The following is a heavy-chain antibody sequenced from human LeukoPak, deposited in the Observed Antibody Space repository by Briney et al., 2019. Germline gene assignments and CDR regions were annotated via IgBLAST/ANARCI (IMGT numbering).Heavy chain of an antibody. V-gene: IGHV4-59*01. D-gene: IGHD4-17*01. CDR2: IYYSGST. J-gene: IGHJ2*01. Sequence: SETLSLTCTVSGGSISSYYWSWIRQPPGKELEWIGYIYYSGSTNYNPSLKSRVTISVDTSKNQFSLKLSPVTAADTAVYYCARDYGDIPPDWYYDLWGRGTLVTVSS. CDR3: ARDYGDIPPDWYYDL. CDR1: GGSISSYY.